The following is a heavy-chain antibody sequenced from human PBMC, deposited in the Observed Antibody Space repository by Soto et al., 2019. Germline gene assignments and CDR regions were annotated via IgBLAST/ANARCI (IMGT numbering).Heavy chain of an antibody. J-gene: IGHJ4*02. Sequence: SETLSLTCAVYGGSFSSYYWSWIRQPPGKGLEWIGYIYYSGSTNYNPSLKSRVTISVDTSKNQFSLKLSSVTAADTAVYYCAGQNYDILTGYDYWGQGTLVTVSS. CDR1: GGSFSSYY. CDR2: IYYSGST. D-gene: IGHD3-9*01. CDR3: AGQNYDILTGYDY. V-gene: IGHV4-59*08.